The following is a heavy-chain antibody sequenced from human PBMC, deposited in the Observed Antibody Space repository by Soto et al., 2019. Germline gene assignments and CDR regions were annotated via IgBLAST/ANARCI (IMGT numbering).Heavy chain of an antibody. Sequence: GESLKISCKGSGYSFTSYWIGWVRQMPGKGLEWMGIIYPGDSDTRYSPSFQGQVTISADKSISTAYLQWSSLKASDTAMYYCARRHYYGSGSYRGYGMDVWGQGTTVTVSS. V-gene: IGHV5-51*01. D-gene: IGHD3-10*01. CDR3: ARRHYYGSGSYRGYGMDV. CDR2: IYPGDSDT. CDR1: GYSFTSYW. J-gene: IGHJ6*02.